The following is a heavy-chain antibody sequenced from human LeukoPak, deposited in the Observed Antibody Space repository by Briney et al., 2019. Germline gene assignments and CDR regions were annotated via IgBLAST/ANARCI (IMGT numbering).Heavy chain of an antibody. Sequence: ASVKVSCKASGYTFTGYYMHWVRQAPGQGLEWMGWINPNSGGTNYAQKFQGRVTMTRDTSIRTAYMELSRLRSDDTAVYYCARVENDILTGYYKSLDYWGQGTLVTVSS. V-gene: IGHV1-2*02. J-gene: IGHJ4*02. D-gene: IGHD3-9*01. CDR3: ARVENDILTGYYKSLDY. CDR1: GYTFTGYY. CDR2: INPNSGGT.